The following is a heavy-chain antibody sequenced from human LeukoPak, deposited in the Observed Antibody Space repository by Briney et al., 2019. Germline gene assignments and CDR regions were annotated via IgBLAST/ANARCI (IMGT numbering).Heavy chain of an antibody. V-gene: IGHV3-30*18. CDR1: GFTFSNYG. CDR2: ISYDGSNE. CDR3: AKVYSDYSLYYFDY. D-gene: IGHD3-9*01. J-gene: IGHJ4*02. Sequence: PSGGSLRLSCAASGFTFSNYGMHWVRQAPGKGLEWVAVISYDGSNEYYVDSVKGRFTISRDNSKNTLDLQMNSLRAEDTAAYYCAKVYSDYSLYYFDYWGQGTLVTVSS.